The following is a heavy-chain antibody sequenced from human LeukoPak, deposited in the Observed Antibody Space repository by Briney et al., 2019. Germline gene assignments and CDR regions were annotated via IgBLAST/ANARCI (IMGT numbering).Heavy chain of an antibody. V-gene: IGHV3-23*01. J-gene: IGHJ5*02. D-gene: IGHD3-3*01. Sequence: PGGSLRLSCAASGFTFSSYAMSWVRQAPGKGLEWVSAISGSGGSTYYADSVKGRFTISRDNSKNTLYLQMNSLRAEDTAVYYCAKDPRYDFWSGYSHPGWFDPWGQGTLVTVSS. CDR2: ISGSGGST. CDR1: GFTFSSYA. CDR3: AKDPRYDFWSGYSHPGWFDP.